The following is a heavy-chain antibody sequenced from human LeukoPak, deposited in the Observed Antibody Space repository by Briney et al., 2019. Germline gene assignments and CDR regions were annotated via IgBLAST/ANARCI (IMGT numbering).Heavy chain of an antibody. CDR3: ARTRYCSGATCYSPELFDS. D-gene: IGHD2-15*01. CDR2: TYHSGNT. V-gene: IGHV4-38-2*02. J-gene: IGHJ4*02. CDR1: GYSISTGYH. Sequence: KPSETLSLTCTVSGYSISTGYHWGWLRQSPGTGLEWIGSTYHSGNTYYNPSLKSRATISMDTSMNQFSLQVTSVTAADAAVYYCARTRYCSGATCYSPELFDSWGQGALVSVSS.